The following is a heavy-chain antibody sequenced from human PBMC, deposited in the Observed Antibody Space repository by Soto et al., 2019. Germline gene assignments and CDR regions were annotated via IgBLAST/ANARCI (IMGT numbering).Heavy chain of an antibody. D-gene: IGHD2-15*01. V-gene: IGHV3-30-3*01. CDR2: IAHDGSNA. CDR3: ARGDREDILVVVGARPGEYGTDI. Sequence: QVQLVESGGGVVQPGGPLSLSGAASGLPFRNHARHGVRQAQGKGLECLAVIAHDGSNAFYRDSVKGRFTVSRDNSKNTLYLYMNSLRSEDTGVYYCARGDREDILVVVGARPGEYGTDIWGQGTTVIVSS. J-gene: IGHJ6*02. CDR1: GLPFRNHA.